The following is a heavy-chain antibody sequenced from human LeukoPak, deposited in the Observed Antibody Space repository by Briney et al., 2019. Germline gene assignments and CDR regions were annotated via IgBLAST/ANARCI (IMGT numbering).Heavy chain of an antibody. D-gene: IGHD3-10*01. V-gene: IGHV4-30-4*01. CDR3: ATGRAYYYGSGSYHDY. J-gene: IGHJ4*02. CDR2: IYYSGST. Sequence: PSQTLSLTCTVSGGSISSGDYYWSWIRQPPGKGLEWIGYIYYSGSTYYNPSLKSRVTISVDTSKNQFSLKLSSVTAADTAVYYCATGRAYYYGSGSYHDYWGQGTLVTVSS. CDR1: GGSISSGDYY.